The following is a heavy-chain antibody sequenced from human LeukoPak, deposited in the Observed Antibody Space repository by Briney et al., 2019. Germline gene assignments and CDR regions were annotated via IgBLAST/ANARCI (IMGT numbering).Heavy chain of an antibody. D-gene: IGHD2-15*01. CDR1: GFTFSSYW. Sequence: GSLRLSCAASGFTFSSYWMHWVRQAPGKGLLWVSRINTDGSSISYADSVKGRFTMSRDNAKYTLYLQMNSLRADDTAVYYCVRDSATISRWGQGTLVTVSS. V-gene: IGHV3-74*01. J-gene: IGHJ4*02. CDR3: VRDSATISR. CDR2: INTDGSSI.